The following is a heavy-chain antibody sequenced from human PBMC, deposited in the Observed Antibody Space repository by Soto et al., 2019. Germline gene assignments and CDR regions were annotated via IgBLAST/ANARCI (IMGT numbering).Heavy chain of an antibody. V-gene: IGHV3-9*01. Sequence: PGGSMRLSCAASGLTVDDYAMHWVRQEPGKGLEWVSGISWNSGSIGHADSVKGRFTISRDNAKNSLYLQMNSLRAEDTALYYCAKDMGGLTYYFDYWGQGTLVTVSS. D-gene: IGHD2-15*01. J-gene: IGHJ4*02. CDR3: AKDMGGLTYYFDY. CDR1: GLTVDDYA. CDR2: ISWNSGSI.